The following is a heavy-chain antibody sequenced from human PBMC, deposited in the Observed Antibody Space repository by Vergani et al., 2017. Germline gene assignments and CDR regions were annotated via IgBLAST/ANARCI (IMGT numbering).Heavy chain of an antibody. CDR2: IRYDGSSE. Sequence: QVQILQSGGGVVQPGGSLRLSCTLSGFTLNTYGIHWVRQAPGKGLEWVSFIRYDGSSEYYGDSVKGRFTISRDKSQNTVNLQMNSLRTEDTAVYYCAPLYIVGATTSTDAFDIWGQGTMVTVSS. J-gene: IGHJ3*02. CDR3: APLYIVGATTSTDAFDI. V-gene: IGHV3-30*02. CDR1: GFTLNTYG. D-gene: IGHD1-26*01.